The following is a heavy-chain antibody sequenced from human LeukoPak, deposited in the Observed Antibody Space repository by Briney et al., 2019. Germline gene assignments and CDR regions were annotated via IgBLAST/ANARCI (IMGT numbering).Heavy chain of an antibody. CDR1: GGSISSSSYY. CDR3: ARGIRTGYGY. V-gene: IGHV4-39*01. J-gene: IGHJ4*02. Sequence: PSETLSLTCTVSGGSISSSSYYWGWIRQPPGKGLEWIGSIYYSGSTYYNPSLKSRVTISVDTSKNQFSLKLSSVTAADTAVYYCARGIRTGYGYWGQGTLVTVSS. CDR2: IYYSGST. D-gene: IGHD1-1*01.